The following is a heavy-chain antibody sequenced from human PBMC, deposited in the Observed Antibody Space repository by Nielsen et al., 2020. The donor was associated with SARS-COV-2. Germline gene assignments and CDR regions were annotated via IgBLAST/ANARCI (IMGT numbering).Heavy chain of an antibody. CDR2: FDPEDGET. Sequence: ASVKVSCKVSGYTLTELSMHWVRQAPGKGLEWMGGFDPEDGETIYAQKFQGRVTMTEDTSTDTAYMELSSLRSEDTAVYYCARDGGVYSGYDQVQHHFDYWGQGTLVTVSS. CDR1: GYTLTELS. J-gene: IGHJ4*02. V-gene: IGHV1-24*01. CDR3: ARDGGVYSGYDQVQHHFDY. D-gene: IGHD5-12*01.